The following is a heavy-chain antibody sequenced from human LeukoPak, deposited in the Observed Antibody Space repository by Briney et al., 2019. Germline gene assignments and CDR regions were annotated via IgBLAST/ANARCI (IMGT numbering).Heavy chain of an antibody. D-gene: IGHD2-8*01. CDR1: GFTFSSYG. V-gene: IGHV3-30*18. Sequence: TGGSLRLSCAASGFTFSSYGMHWVRQAPGKGLEWVAVISYDGSNKYYADSVKGRFTISRDNSKNTLYLQMNSLRAEDTAVYYCAKMVRRRDSQAGYFDYWGQGTLVTVSS. CDR2: ISYDGSNK. CDR3: AKMVRRRDSQAGYFDY. J-gene: IGHJ4*02.